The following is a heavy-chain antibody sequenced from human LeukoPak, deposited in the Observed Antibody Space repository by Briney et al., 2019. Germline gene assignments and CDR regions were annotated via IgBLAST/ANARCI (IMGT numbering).Heavy chain of an antibody. Sequence: PSETLSLTCTVSGGSISSYYWGWIRQPPGKGLEWIGNIYYSGSTYCNPSLKSRLTISIDTSKNQFSLKLSSVTAADTAVYYCARDSSGSTLDYWGQGTLVTVSS. CDR3: ARDSSGSTLDY. V-gene: IGHV4-59*01. D-gene: IGHD6-19*01. CDR2: IYYSGST. CDR1: GGSISSYY. J-gene: IGHJ4*02.